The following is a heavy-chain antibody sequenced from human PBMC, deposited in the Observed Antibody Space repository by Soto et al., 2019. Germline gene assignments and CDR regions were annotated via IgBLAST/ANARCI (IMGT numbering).Heavy chain of an antibody. Sequence: QVQLQESGPGLVKPSETLSLTCTVSGGSISSYYWSWIRQPPGKGLEWIGYIYYSGSTNYNPSLKSRVTISVNTSTNQFSLRLTSVTAADTAVYYCARVSSGLWYFDYWGQGTLVTVSS. CDR2: IYYSGST. D-gene: IGHD6-19*01. CDR1: GGSISSYY. V-gene: IGHV4-59*01. J-gene: IGHJ4*02. CDR3: ARVSSGLWYFDY.